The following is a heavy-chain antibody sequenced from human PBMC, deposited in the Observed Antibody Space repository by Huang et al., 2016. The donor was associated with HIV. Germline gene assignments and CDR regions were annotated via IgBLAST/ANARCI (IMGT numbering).Heavy chain of an antibody. D-gene: IGHD3-22*01. CDR2: IFYRGST. CDR3: ARHDTRGYVY. V-gene: IGHV4-39*01. CDR1: GGSISSSSFY. J-gene: IGHJ4*02. Sequence: QLQLQESGPGLVKHSETLSLTCTVSGGSISSSSFYWGWIRQPPGKGLEWIGSIFYRGSTYYNPSLKSRVTISVEMSKNQFSLRLSSVTAADTAVYYCARHDTRGYVYWGQGTLVTVSS.